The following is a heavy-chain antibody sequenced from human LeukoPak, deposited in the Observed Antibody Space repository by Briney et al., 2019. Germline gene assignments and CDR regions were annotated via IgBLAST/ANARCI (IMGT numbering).Heavy chain of an antibody. Sequence: GGSLRLSCAASGFTFSSYSMNWVRQAPGKGLGWVSAISSSSSYIYYAASVKGRFTISRDNAKNSLYLQMNSLRAEDTDVYYCARWDIVAPCDYWGQGTLVTVSS. CDR3: ARWDIVAPCDY. V-gene: IGHV3-21*01. J-gene: IGHJ4*02. CDR2: ISSSSSYI. D-gene: IGHD5-12*01. CDR1: GFTFSSYS.